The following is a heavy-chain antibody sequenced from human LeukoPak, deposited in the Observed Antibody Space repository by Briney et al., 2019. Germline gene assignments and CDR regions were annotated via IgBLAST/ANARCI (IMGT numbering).Heavy chain of an antibody. Sequence: GGPLTLSCAASGFTFYSFCVLGLRHAPGKGLIGVTRVNGDGTGTIYAHSVNGRFTISRDNAKNTLYLQMNSLRAEDTAVYYCARYADGIFYWGQGTLVTVSS. D-gene: IGHD1-14*01. V-gene: IGHV3-74*01. CDR1: GFTFYSFC. CDR3: ARYADGIFY. J-gene: IGHJ4*02. CDR2: VNGDGTGT.